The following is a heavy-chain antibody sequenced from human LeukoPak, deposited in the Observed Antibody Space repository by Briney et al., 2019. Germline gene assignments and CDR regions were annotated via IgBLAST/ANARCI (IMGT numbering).Heavy chain of an antibody. V-gene: IGHV3-74*01. CDR3: ARAPSEIGGYYPEYFRH. D-gene: IGHD3-22*01. J-gene: IGHJ1*01. CDR2: IKSDGGT. Sequence: GGSLRLSCAASGFTFSTYWMHWVRQAPGKGLVWVSRIKSDGGTNYADSVKGRFTISRDNTKKTVSLQMNSLRPEDTGVYYCARAPSEIGGYYPEYFRHWGQGTLVTVSS. CDR1: GFTFSTYW.